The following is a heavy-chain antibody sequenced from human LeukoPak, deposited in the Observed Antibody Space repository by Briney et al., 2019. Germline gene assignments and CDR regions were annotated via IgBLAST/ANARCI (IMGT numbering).Heavy chain of an antibody. CDR3: ARVNNIELGYYYYGMDV. V-gene: IGHV4-59*01. J-gene: IGHJ6*02. CDR1: GGSISSYY. D-gene: IGHD2/OR15-2a*01. Sequence: SETLSLTCTVSGGSISSYYWSWIRQPPGKGLEWIGYICYSGSTNYNPSLKSRGTISVDTSKNQFSLKLSSVTAADTAVYYCARVNNIELGYYYYGMDVWGQGTTVTVSS. CDR2: ICYSGST.